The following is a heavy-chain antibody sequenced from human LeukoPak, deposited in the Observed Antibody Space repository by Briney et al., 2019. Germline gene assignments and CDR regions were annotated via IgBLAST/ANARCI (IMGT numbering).Heavy chain of an antibody. CDR2: IANGRT. D-gene: IGHD3-10*01. J-gene: IGHJ4*02. V-gene: IGHV4-4*08. Sequence: PSETLSLTCTVSGDAISTYYWNWIRHPPGKGLEWVGHIANGRTDYNPSLKSRAIISVDTSKNQISLRLTSVTAADTAVYHCARDKAHSYGYYFDPWGPGTQVLVSS. CDR1: GDAISTYY. CDR3: ARDKAHSYGYYFDP.